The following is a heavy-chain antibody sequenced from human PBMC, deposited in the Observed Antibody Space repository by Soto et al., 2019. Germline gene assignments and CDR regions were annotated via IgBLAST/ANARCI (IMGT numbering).Heavy chain of an antibody. CDR3: AGGGTVGINWFDP. CDR1: GGSLSSGSYL. D-gene: IGHD4-4*01. CDR2: IYHSGTT. Sequence: SETLSLTCAVSGGSLSSGSYLWSWIRQPPGKGLEWIGYIYHSGTTYSNPSLKSRVTISVDRSKNHFSLKLTSVTAADTAVYYCAGGGTVGINWFDPWGQGTLVTVSS. V-gene: IGHV4-30-2*01. J-gene: IGHJ5*02.